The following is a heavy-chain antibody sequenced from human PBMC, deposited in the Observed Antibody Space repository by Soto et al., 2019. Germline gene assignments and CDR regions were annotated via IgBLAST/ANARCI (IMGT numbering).Heavy chain of an antibody. Sequence: QVQLVQSGAEVKKPGASVKVSCKASGYTFTSYDINWVRQATGQGLEWMGWMNPNSGNTGYAQKFQGRVTMTRNTAISTAYMGLSSVRSEDTAVYYCAGGRAASGGSCYPKSWGQGTPVTVSS. CDR3: AGGRAASGGSCYPKS. CDR2: MNPNSGNT. V-gene: IGHV1-8*01. D-gene: IGHD2-15*01. CDR1: GYTFTSYD. J-gene: IGHJ5*02.